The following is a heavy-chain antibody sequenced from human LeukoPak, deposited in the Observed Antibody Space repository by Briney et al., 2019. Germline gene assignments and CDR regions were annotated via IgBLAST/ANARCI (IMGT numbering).Heavy chain of an antibody. CDR3: ARDLLYDSSGYWRP. J-gene: IGHJ5*02. Sequence: ASVKVSCKASGYTFTGYYMHWVRQAPGQGLEWMGWINPNSGGTNYAQKFQGRVTMTRDTSISTAYMELSRLRSDDTAVYYCARDLLYDSSGYWRPWGQGTLVTVSS. CDR1: GYTFTGYY. D-gene: IGHD3-22*01. V-gene: IGHV1-2*02. CDR2: INPNSGGT.